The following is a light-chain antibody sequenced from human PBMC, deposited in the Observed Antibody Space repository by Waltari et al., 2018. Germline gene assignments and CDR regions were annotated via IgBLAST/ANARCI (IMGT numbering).Light chain of an antibody. Sequence: DIQMTSSPSSLSASVGDRVTITRRASQSIGNYLAWYQQKPGKAPILLIYKASTVKSGVPSRFSGSGSVTQFTLTISSLQPPDFATYYCQQYNTYSSFGQGTKLEIK. J-gene: IGKJ2*01. V-gene: IGKV1-5*03. CDR1: QSIGNY. CDR3: QQYNTYSS. CDR2: KAS.